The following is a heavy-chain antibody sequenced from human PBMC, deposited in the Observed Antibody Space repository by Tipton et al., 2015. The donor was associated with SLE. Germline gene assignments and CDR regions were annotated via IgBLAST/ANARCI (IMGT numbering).Heavy chain of an antibody. J-gene: IGHJ6*03. Sequence: PGLVKPSETLSLTCTVSGCSINDYFWSWVRQPPGKGLGWIGHIHYSGNINYSPSLQSRVTVSVDTSKNQFSLKLSSVTAADTAVYYCARAGVPGHVTLYYSYYYIDVWGTGTSVTVSS. CDR2: IHYSGNI. CDR1: GCSINDYF. D-gene: IGHD2-21*02. CDR3: ARAGVPGHVTLYYSYYYIDV. V-gene: IGHV4-59*01.